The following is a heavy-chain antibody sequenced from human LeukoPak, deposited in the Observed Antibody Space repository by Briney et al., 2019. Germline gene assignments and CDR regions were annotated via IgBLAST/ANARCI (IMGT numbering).Heavy chain of an antibody. D-gene: IGHD2-2*01. CDR2: ISHDGNDI. CDR1: GFIFSDHA. V-gene: IGHV3-30*09. Sequence: GGSLRLSCAASGFIFSDHAMHWVRQPPGKGPEWVAVISHDGNDIYYSESVKGRFAIARDNARNSMFLQMNNLRAEDTAVYFCGRGRLRPTSPGDYWGQGTLVTVSS. CDR3: GRGRLRPTSPGDY. J-gene: IGHJ4*02.